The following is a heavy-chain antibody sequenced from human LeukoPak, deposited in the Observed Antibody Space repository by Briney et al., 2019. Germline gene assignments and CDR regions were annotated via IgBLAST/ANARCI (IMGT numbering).Heavy chain of an antibody. J-gene: IGHJ4*02. Sequence: GGSLRLSCVASGFTFSDYAMSWVRQAPGKGLEWGSGISDSGRSSYYTDSVKVRCTIYRDNSKKTVSLQINNLRTEDTAVYFCARHDSFIPFWGQGTLVTVTS. CDR2: ISDSGRSS. CDR3: ARHDSFIPF. V-gene: IGHV3-23*01. CDR1: GFTFSDYA. D-gene: IGHD3-16*02.